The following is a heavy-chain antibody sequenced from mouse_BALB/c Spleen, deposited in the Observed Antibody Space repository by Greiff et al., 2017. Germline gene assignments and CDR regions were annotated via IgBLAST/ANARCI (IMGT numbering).Heavy chain of an antibody. CDR1: GFTFSSYT. CDR3: TREDYYGSTYYFDY. Sequence: EVMLVESGGGLVKPGGSLKLSCAASGFTFSSYTMSWVRQTPEKRLEWVATISSGGSYTYYPDSVKGRFTISRDNAKNTLYLQMSSLKSEDTAMYYCTREDYYGSTYYFDYWGQGTTLTVSS. V-gene: IGHV5-6-4*01. J-gene: IGHJ2*01. CDR2: ISSGGSYT. D-gene: IGHD1-1*01.